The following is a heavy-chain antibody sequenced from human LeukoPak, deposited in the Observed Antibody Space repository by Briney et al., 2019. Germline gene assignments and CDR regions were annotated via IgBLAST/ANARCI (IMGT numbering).Heavy chain of an antibody. J-gene: IGHJ6*02. CDR1: GFTFTSSA. V-gene: IGHV1-58*01. CDR2: IVVGSGNT. Sequence: SVKVSCKASGFTFTSSAVQWVRQARGQRLEWIGWIVVGSGNTDYAQKFQERVTITRDMSTSTAYMELSSLRSEDTAVYYCAAHPGYSYGKPYYGMDVWGQGTTVTVSS. CDR3: AAHPGYSYGKPYYGMDV. D-gene: IGHD5-18*01.